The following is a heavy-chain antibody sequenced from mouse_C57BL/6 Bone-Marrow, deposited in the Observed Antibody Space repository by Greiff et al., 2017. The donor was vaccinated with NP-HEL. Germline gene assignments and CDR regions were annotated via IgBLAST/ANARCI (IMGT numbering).Heavy chain of an antibody. CDR3: ARASSYYSNYVDFDY. CDR2: IDPSDSYT. D-gene: IGHD2-5*01. CDR1: GYTFTSYW. V-gene: IGHV1-69*01. J-gene: IGHJ2*01. Sequence: VQLQQPGAELVMPGASVKLSCKASGYTFTSYWMHWVKQRPGQGLEWIGEIDPSDSYTNYNQKFKGKSTLTVDKSSSTAYMQLSSLTSEDSAVYYCARASSYYSNYVDFDYWGQGTTLTVSS.